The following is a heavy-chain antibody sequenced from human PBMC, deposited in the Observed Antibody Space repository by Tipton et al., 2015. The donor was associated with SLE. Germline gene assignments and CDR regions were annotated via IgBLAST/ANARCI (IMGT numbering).Heavy chain of an antibody. Sequence: TLSLTCAVSGGSISSSNWWSWVRQPPGKGLEWIGYVYFDGSTNYNPSLKSRVTISIDKSHSQVSLNLSSVTAAETAMYYCARDRRKRHGDGFLWFGNNDDAHYYYMDVWGRGTTVTVS. D-gene: IGHD3-10*01. CDR2: VYFDGST. J-gene: IGHJ6*03. V-gene: IGHV4-4*02. CDR1: GGSISSSNW. CDR3: ARDRRKRHGDGFLWFGNNDDAHYYYMDV.